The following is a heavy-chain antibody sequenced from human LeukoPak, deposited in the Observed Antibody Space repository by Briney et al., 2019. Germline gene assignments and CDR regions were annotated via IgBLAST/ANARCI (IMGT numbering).Heavy chain of an antibody. CDR3: ARHRSNTPGDY. D-gene: IGHD1-14*01. CDR1: GGSISSYY. J-gene: IGHJ4*02. V-gene: IGHV4-59*08. Sequence: SETLSLTCTVSGGSISSYYWTWIRQPPGKGLEWIGYIYYSGITKYNPSLKSRVTISVDTSKNQFSLKLSSVTAADTAVYYCARHRSNTPGDYWGQGTLVTVSS. CDR2: IYYSGIT.